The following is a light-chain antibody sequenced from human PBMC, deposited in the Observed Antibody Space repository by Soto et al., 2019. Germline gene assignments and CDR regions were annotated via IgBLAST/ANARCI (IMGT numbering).Light chain of an antibody. CDR2: LNSDGRH. V-gene: IGLV4-69*01. J-gene: IGLJ2*01. CDR3: QTWGTGILV. CDR1: SRHSSYA. Sequence: QLVLTQSPSASASLGASVKLTCTLSSRHSSYAIAWHQQQPEKGPRYLMKLNSDGRHTKGDGIPARFSGSSSGTERYLTISSLQSEDEADYYYQTWGTGILVFGGGTKLTVL.